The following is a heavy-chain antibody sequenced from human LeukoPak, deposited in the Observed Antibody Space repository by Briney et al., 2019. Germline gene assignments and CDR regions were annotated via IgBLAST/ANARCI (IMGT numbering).Heavy chain of an antibody. J-gene: IGHJ4*02. D-gene: IGHD6-19*01. CDR1: GFTFNRNA. V-gene: IGHV3-23*01. CDR3: VRRGDASSGWGDHDF. Sequence: GGSLRLSCAASGFTFNRNAISWVRQAPGKGLEWVSTIGGSGDKTFYADSVKGRFTISRDNSKNMVHLQMNSLPGEDTALYYCVRRGDASSGWGDHDFWGQGALVTVSS. CDR2: IGGSGDKT.